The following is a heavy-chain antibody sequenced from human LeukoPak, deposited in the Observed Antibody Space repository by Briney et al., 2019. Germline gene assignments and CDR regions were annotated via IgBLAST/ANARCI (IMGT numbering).Heavy chain of an antibody. J-gene: IGHJ4*02. V-gene: IGHV3-21*01. D-gene: IGHD6-13*01. CDR1: GFTFSSYS. CDR3: ARDPGDSSSWPNFDY. CDR2: ISSSSSYI. Sequence: GGSLRLSCAASGFTFSSYSMNWVRQAPGNGLEWVSSISSSSSYIYYADSVKGRFTISRDNAKNSLYLQMNSLRAEDTAVYYCARDPGDSSSWPNFDYWGQGTLVTVSS.